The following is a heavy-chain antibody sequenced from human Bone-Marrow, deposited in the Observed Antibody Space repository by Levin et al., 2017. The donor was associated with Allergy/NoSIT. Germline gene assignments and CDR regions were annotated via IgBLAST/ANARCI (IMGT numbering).Heavy chain of an antibody. CDR3: ASGSIDYGGHGQDY. J-gene: IGHJ4*02. V-gene: IGHV3-30-3*01. CDR2: IPYDGSNK. CDR1: GFTFSNYA. D-gene: IGHD4-23*01. Sequence: TGGSLRLSCAASGFTFSNYAIHWVRQAPGKGLEWVAVIPYDGSNKYYADSVKGRFTISRDNSKSTLYLQMNSLRAEDAAVYYCASGSIDYGGHGQDYWGQGTLVTVSS.